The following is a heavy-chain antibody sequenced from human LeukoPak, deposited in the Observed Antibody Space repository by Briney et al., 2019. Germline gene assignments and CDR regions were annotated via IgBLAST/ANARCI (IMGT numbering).Heavy chain of an antibody. V-gene: IGHV3-23*01. CDR1: GFTFSSYS. J-gene: IGHJ4*02. Sequence: PGGSLRLSCAASGFTFSSYSMNWVRQAPGKGLEWVSGINNSGGRTFYADSVKGRFTISRDKSKNTLYLQMNSLRTEDTAVYYCAREGGGDFDYWGQGTLVTVSS. CDR3: AREGGGDFDY. D-gene: IGHD1-26*01. CDR2: INNSGGRT.